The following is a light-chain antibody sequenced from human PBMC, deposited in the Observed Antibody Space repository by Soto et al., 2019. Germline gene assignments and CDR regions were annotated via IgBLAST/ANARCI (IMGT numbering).Light chain of an antibody. Sequence: EIVLTQSPATLSLSPGERATLSCRASQSVNSYLAWYQQKPGQAPRLLIYDATSRATGIPARFSGSGSGTDFPLTISGLEPEDFAVYYCQQRSKWPVTFGGGTKVEIK. CDR1: QSVNSY. J-gene: IGKJ4*01. V-gene: IGKV3-11*01. CDR3: QQRSKWPVT. CDR2: DAT.